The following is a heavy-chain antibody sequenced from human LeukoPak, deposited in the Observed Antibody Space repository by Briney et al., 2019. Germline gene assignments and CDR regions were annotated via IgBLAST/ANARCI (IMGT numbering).Heavy chain of an antibody. CDR3: AIYGDLTHALDY. V-gene: IGHV3-21*01. J-gene: IGHJ4*02. CDR2: ISSSSSYI. Sequence: GGSLGLSCAASGFTFSSYSMNWVRQAPGKGLEWVSSISSSSSYIYYADSVKGRFTISRDNAKNSLYLQMNSLRAEDTAVYYCAIYGDLTHALDYWGQGTLVTVSS. D-gene: IGHD4-17*01. CDR1: GFTFSSYS.